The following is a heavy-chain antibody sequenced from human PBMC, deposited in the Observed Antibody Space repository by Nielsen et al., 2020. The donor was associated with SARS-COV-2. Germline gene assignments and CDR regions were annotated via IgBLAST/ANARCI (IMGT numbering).Heavy chain of an antibody. D-gene: IGHD3-10*01. Sequence: GESLKISCAASGFTFSSYSMNWIRQAPGKGLEWVSYISSSSYTNYADSVKGRFTISRDNAKNSLYLQMNSLRAEDTAVYYCARDSSTMVRGVNDYWGQGTLVTVSS. CDR1: GFTFSSYS. CDR2: ISSSSYT. V-gene: IGHV3-21*05. CDR3: ARDSSTMVRGVNDY. J-gene: IGHJ4*02.